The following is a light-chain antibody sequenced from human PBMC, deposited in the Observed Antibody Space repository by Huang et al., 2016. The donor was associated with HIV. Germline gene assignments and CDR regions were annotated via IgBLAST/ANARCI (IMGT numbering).Light chain of an antibody. V-gene: IGKV3-11*01. Sequence: EIVLTQSPATLSLSPGERGTLSCRASQSISNFLAWFQQKPGQAPRLLITDASNRATGIPARFSGSGSGTDFTLPISSLEPEDFAVYYCQQRSNWPLTFGGGTKVEIK. CDR1: QSISNF. CDR3: QQRSNWPLT. CDR2: DAS. J-gene: IGKJ4*01.